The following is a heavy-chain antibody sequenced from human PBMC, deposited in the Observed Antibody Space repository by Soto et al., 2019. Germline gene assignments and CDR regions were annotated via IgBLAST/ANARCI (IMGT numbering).Heavy chain of an antibody. CDR2: ISYDGSNK. CDR1: GFTFSSYA. V-gene: IGHV3-30-3*01. CDR3: ARDLNIAGRPDYYYYGMDV. Sequence: GGSLRLSCAASGFTFSSYAIHWVRQAPGKGLEWVAVISYDGSNKYYADSVKSRFTISRDNSKNTLYLQMNSLRAEDTAVYYCARDLNIAGRPDYYYYGMDVWGRGTTVTVSS. J-gene: IGHJ6*02. D-gene: IGHD6-6*01.